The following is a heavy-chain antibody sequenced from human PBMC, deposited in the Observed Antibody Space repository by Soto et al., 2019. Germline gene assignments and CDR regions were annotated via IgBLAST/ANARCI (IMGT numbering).Heavy chain of an antibody. V-gene: IGHV3-23*01. CDR1: GFTFSSYA. D-gene: IGHD3-10*01. Sequence: DVQLLESGGGLVQPEGSLRLSCAASGFTFSSYAMGWVRQGPGKGLEGVAVVSIGGSTHYADSVRGRFTSSRDNSKNTLSQQRNSRTAEDTAVYFCAKRRGAGGHFDYWGQGALVTVSS. J-gene: IGHJ4*02. CDR3: AKRRGAGGHFDY. CDR2: VSIGGST.